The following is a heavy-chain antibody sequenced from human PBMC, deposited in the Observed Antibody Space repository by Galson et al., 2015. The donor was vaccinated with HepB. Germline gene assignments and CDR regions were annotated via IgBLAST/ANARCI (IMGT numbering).Heavy chain of an antibody. V-gene: IGHV4-34*01. J-gene: IGHJ4*02. CDR2: INHSGST. Sequence: ETLSLTCAVYGGSFSGYYWSWIRQPPGKGREWIGEINHSGSTNYNPSLQSRVTISVDTSKNQFSLKLSSVTAADTAVYYCAREPRLGYSYGYGIYWGQGTLVTVSS. D-gene: IGHD5-18*01. CDR3: AREPRLGYSYGYGIY. CDR1: GGSFSGYY.